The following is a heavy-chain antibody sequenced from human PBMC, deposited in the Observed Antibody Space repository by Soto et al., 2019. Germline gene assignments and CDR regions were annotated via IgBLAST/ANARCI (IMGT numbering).Heavy chain of an antibody. Sequence: GGSLRLSCAASGFTFSSYGMHWVRQAPGKGLEWVAVISYDGSNKYYADSVKGRFTISRDNSKNTLYLQMNSLRAEDTAVYYCAKVGHQGPNPSIYYYDSSGYYLFDYWGQGTLVTVSS. V-gene: IGHV3-30*18. CDR1: GFTFSSYG. CDR2: ISYDGSNK. D-gene: IGHD3-22*01. CDR3: AKVGHQGPNPSIYYYDSSGYYLFDY. J-gene: IGHJ4*02.